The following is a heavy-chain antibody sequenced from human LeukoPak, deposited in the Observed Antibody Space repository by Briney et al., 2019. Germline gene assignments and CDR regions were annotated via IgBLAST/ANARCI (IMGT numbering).Heavy chain of an antibody. V-gene: IGHV3-23*01. CDR2: VSGSGSTT. J-gene: IGHJ4*02. Sequence: GGSLRLSCAASGFTFSTYGMNWVRQAPGKGLEWVSAVSGSGSTTYYARSVKGRFTVSRDNSKNTLYLQMNSLRVDDAAVYYCAKSLDYGGNRARLDFWGQGTLVTVSS. CDR1: GFTFSTYG. CDR3: AKSLDYGGNRARLDF. D-gene: IGHD4-23*01.